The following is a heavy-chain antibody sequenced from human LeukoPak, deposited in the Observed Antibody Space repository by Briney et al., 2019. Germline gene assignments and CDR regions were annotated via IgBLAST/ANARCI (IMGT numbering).Heavy chain of an antibody. D-gene: IGHD3-9*01. Sequence: GASVTVSFKASGYTFTSYGISWVRQAPGQGLEWMGWISAYNGNTNYAQKLQGRVTMTTDTSTSTAYMELRRLRSDDTAVYYCARGYDILNGYPTHFDYWGQGTLVTVSS. CDR2: ISAYNGNT. J-gene: IGHJ4*02. V-gene: IGHV1-18*01. CDR1: GYTFTSYG. CDR3: ARGYDILNGYPTHFDY.